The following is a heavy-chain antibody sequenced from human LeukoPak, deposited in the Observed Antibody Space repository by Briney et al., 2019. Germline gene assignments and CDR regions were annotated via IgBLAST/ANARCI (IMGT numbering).Heavy chain of an antibody. D-gene: IGHD6-13*01. V-gene: IGHV4-59*01. CDR1: GGSINSYY. Sequence: SETLSLTCTDSGGSINSYYWSWIRQPPGKGLEWIGYIYYTGSTKYNPSLKSRVIMSVDTSKNQFSLKLTSVTAADTAVYYCARAREGYSRSWYDYWGQGTLVTVSS. J-gene: IGHJ4*02. CDR3: ARAREGYSRSWYDY. CDR2: IYYTGST.